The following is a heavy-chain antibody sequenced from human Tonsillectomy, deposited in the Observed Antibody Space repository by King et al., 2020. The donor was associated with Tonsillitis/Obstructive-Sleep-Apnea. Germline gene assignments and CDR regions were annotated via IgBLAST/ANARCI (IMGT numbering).Heavy chain of an antibody. Sequence: VQLVESGGGLVKPGGSLRLSCAASGFTFSNYSMNWVRQAPGKGLEWVSSISSSSSYIYYADPVKGRFTISRDNAKNSLYLQMNSLRAEDTAVYYCAREPPLGYYDSSGYYYPDYWGQGTLVTVSS. V-gene: IGHV3-21*01. D-gene: IGHD3-22*01. J-gene: IGHJ4*02. CDR2: ISSSSSYI. CDR3: AREPPLGYYDSSGYYYPDY. CDR1: GFTFSNYS.